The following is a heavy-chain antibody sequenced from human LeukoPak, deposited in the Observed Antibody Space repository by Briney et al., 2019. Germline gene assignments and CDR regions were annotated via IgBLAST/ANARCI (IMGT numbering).Heavy chain of an antibody. Sequence: PSETLSLTCTVSGGSISNSSYYWGWIRQSPGKGLEWIGTIYYSGSTYYNLSLKSRVTISVYTSKNQFSLKVHSVTAADPAAYYGAGSAGAPYWGQGTLVTVSS. CDR3: AGSAGAPY. CDR1: GGSISNSSYY. J-gene: IGHJ4*02. D-gene: IGHD3-10*01. CDR2: IYYSGST. V-gene: IGHV4-39*01.